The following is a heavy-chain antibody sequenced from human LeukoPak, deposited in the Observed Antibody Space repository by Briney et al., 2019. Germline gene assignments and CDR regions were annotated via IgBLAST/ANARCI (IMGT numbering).Heavy chain of an antibody. Sequence: GGSLRLSCAASGFTVSSNYMNWVRQTPGKGLEWVSLIYGGGSTYYADPVKGRFTISRDNSKNTLYLQMNSLRAEDTAVYYCARDLASSSGWEFDYWGQGTLVTVSS. D-gene: IGHD6-19*01. J-gene: IGHJ4*02. V-gene: IGHV3-53*01. CDR2: IYGGGST. CDR1: GFTVSSNY. CDR3: ARDLASSSGWEFDY.